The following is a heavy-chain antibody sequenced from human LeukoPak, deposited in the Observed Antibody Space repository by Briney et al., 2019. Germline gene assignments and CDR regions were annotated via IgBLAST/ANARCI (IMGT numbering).Heavy chain of an antibody. D-gene: IGHD5-24*01. CDR3: ARNDPNRRDGYIVFDY. J-gene: IGHJ4*02. Sequence: ASVKVSCKASGYTFTGCYMHWVRQAPGQGLEWMGWINPNSGGTNYAQKFQGRVTMTRDTSISTAYMELSRLRSDDTAVYYCARNDPNRRDGYIVFDYWGQGTLVTVSS. CDR1: GYTFTGCY. V-gene: IGHV1-2*02. CDR2: INPNSGGT.